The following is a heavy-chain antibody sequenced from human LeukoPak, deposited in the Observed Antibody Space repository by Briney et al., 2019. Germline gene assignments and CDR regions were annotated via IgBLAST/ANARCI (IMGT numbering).Heavy chain of an antibody. V-gene: IGHV3-23*01. J-gene: IGHJ6*03. Sequence: PGGSLRLSCAASGFTFSSYAMSWVRQAPGKGLEWVSAISGSGGSTYYADSVKGRFTISRDNSKNTLYLQMNSLRAEDTAVYYCAKDGYSGYDCGLYYMDVWGKGTTVTVSS. D-gene: IGHD5-12*01. CDR3: AKDGYSGYDCGLYYMDV. CDR1: GFTFSSYA. CDR2: ISGSGGST.